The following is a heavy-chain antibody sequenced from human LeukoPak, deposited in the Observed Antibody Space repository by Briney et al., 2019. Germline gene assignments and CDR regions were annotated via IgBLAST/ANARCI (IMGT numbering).Heavy chain of an antibody. J-gene: IGHJ6*03. D-gene: IGHD1-26*01. CDR2: ISSSGGST. V-gene: IGHV3-23*01. CDR3: AKVRDGRSTGGTYYYYMDV. CDR1: GFIFSTYA. Sequence: GGSLRLSCAASGFIFSTYAMSWVRQAPGKGLEWVSVISSSGGSTYYADSVKGRFTISRDNSKSTLYLQMNTLRVEDTAVFYCAKVRDGRSTGGTYYYYMDVWGEGTTVTVSS.